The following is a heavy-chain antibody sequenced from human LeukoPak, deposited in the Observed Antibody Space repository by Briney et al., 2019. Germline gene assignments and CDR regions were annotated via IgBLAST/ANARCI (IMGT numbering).Heavy chain of an antibody. CDR3: AKALYSSGWYED. J-gene: IGHJ4*02. CDR2: ISGSGGST. CDR1: GFTLSSYA. Sequence: GGSLRLSCAASGFTLSSYAMSWVRQAPGMGLEWVSAISGSGGSTYYADSVKGRFTISRDNSKNTLYLQMNSLRAEDTAVYYCAKALYSSGWYEDWGQGTLVTVSS. V-gene: IGHV3-23*01. D-gene: IGHD6-19*01.